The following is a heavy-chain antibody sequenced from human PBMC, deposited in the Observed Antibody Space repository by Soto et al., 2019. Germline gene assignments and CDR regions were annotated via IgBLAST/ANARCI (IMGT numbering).Heavy chain of an antibody. Sequence: SVKVSWKASGGTFSSYAISWVRQAPGQGLEWMGGIIPIFGTANYAQKFQGRVTITADKSTSTAYMELSSQRSEDTAVYCCARDQHGSGFSWGQGTLVTVSS. CDR3: ARDQHGSGFS. CDR2: IIPIFGTA. V-gene: IGHV1-69*06. CDR1: GGTFSSYA. J-gene: IGHJ5*02. D-gene: IGHD3-10*01.